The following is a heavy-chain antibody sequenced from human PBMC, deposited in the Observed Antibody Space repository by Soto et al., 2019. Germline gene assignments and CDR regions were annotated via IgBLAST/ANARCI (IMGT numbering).Heavy chain of an antibody. J-gene: IGHJ6*03. CDR3: DGGGDYGSGDYYYYRDV. D-gene: IGHD3-10*01. CDR2: INPSGGST. V-gene: IGHV1-46*03. Sequence: ASVKVSCKASGYTFTSYYMHWVRQAPGQGLEWMGIINPSGGSTGYAQKFQGRATMTRDTSTSTVYMELGSLRSEDTAVYYCDGGGDYGSGDYYYYRDVWAKGMTVTVS. CDR1: GYTFTSYY.